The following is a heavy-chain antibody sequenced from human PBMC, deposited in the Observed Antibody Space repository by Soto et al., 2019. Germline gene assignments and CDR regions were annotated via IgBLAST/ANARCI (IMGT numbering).Heavy chain of an antibody. J-gene: IGHJ5*02. D-gene: IGHD3-3*01. Sequence: NPSETLSLTCTVTGGAISGYYWTWIRQSDGEGLEWIGRIYSSGSTNYNPSLKSRVTISLDTSMNYFSPRLSSVTAADTAVYYCARGQRFSDWFDPWGQGTLVTVSS. V-gene: IGHV4-4*07. CDR3: ARGQRFSDWFDP. CDR2: IYSSGST. CDR1: GGAISGYY.